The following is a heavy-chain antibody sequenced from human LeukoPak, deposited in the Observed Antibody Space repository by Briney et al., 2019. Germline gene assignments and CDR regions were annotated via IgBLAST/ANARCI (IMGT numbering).Heavy chain of an antibody. D-gene: IGHD3-10*01. J-gene: IGHJ4*02. CDR2: ISAYNGST. CDR3: ATRTYYYGSGSYYTFDY. V-gene: IGHV1-18*01. Sequence: ASVKVSCKASGYTFTSYGISWVRQAPGQGLEWMGWISAYNGSTNYAQKLQGRVTMTTDTSTSTAYMELRSLRSDDTAVYYCATRTYYYGSGSYYTFDYWGQGTLVTVSS. CDR1: GYTFTSYG.